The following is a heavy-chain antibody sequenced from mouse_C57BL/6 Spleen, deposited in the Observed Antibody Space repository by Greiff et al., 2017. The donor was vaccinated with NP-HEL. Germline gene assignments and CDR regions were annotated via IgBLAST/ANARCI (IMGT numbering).Heavy chain of an antibody. CDR3: ATGGRGGYFDV. J-gene: IGHJ1*03. Sequence: QVQLQQPGAELVMPGASVKLSCKASGYTFTSYWMHWVKQRPGQGLEWIGEIDPSDSYTNYNQKFKGKSTLTVDKSSSTAYMQLSSLTSEDSAVYYGATGGRGGYFDVWGTGTTVTVSS. CDR1: GYTFTSYW. CDR2: IDPSDSYT. V-gene: IGHV1-69*01. D-gene: IGHD1-1*02.